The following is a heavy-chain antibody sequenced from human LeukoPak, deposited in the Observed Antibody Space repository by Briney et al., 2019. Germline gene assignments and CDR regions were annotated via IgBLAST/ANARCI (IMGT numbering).Heavy chain of an antibody. CDR2: LSYDGSSK. Sequence: PGRSLRLSCAASGFTFSTYAMHWVRQAPGKGLEWVAILSYDGSSKYYANSVKGRFTISRDNSKSTLYLQMNSLRPEDTAVYYCARGDDSSGQVDYWGQGTLVTVSS. CDR3: ARGDDSSGQVDY. D-gene: IGHD3-22*01. V-gene: IGHV3-30-3*01. J-gene: IGHJ4*02. CDR1: GFTFSTYA.